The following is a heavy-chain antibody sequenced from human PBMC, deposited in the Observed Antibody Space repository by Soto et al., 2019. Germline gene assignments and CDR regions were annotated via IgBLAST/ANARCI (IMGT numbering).Heavy chain of an antibody. CDR2: IYYSGST. D-gene: IGHD2-15*01. V-gene: IGHV4-31*03. Sequence: PSETLSLTCTVSGCSISSGGYYWSWIRQHPGKGLEWIGYIYYSGSTYYNPSLKSRVTISVDTSKNQFSLKLSSVTAADTAVYYCARFCSGGSCYSNYYYYIDVWGKGTTVTVSS. CDR1: GCSISSGGYY. CDR3: ARFCSGGSCYSNYYYYIDV. J-gene: IGHJ6*03.